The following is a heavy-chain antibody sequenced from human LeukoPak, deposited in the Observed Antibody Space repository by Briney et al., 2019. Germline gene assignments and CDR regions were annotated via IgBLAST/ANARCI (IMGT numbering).Heavy chain of an antibody. Sequence: NPSQTLSLTCTVSGXSISSGGDYWSWIRQHPGKGLEWIGCIYYSGSTYYNPSLKSRVTISVDTSKNQFSLKLSSVTAADTAVYYCARDPGGYEIGNFDYWGQGTLVTVSS. CDR3: ARDPGGYEIGNFDY. D-gene: IGHD5-12*01. CDR2: IYYSGST. J-gene: IGHJ4*02. CDR1: GXSISSGGDY. V-gene: IGHV4-31*03.